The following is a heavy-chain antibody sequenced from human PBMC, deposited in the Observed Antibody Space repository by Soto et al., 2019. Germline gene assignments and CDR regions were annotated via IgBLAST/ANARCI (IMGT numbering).Heavy chain of an antibody. Sequence: GESLKISCKGSGYSFTSYWIGWVRQMPGKGLEWMGIIYPGDSDTRYSPSFQGQVTISADKSISTAYLQWSSLKASDTAMYYCASVASRVVMPAYYSYYGMDVWGQGTTVTVSS. CDR1: GYSFTSYW. CDR3: ASVASRVVMPAYYSYYGMDV. J-gene: IGHJ6*02. V-gene: IGHV5-51*01. D-gene: IGHD3-3*01. CDR2: IYPGDSDT.